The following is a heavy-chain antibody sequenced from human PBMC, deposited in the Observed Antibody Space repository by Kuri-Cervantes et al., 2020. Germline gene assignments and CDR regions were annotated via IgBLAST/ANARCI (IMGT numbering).Heavy chain of an antibody. V-gene: IGHV3-23*01. CDR1: GFTFSSCA. D-gene: IGHD5-12*01. CDR2: IRGSGGST. J-gene: IGHJ4*02. Sequence: GGSLRLSCAASGFTFSSCAMTWVRKAPGKGLEWVSTIRGSGGSTYYAAHVKGLFTISRDNSKNTLYLQLNSLRAEDTAIYFCSRPRLGSGYDWGNWGQGTLVTVSS. CDR3: SRPRLGSGYDWGN.